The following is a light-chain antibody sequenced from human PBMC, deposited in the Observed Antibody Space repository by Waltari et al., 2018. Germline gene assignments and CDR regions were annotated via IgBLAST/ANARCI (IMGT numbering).Light chain of an antibody. CDR3: HQYNDGPPFN. CDR2: GAS. J-gene: IGKJ2*01. Sequence: EIVMTQSPATLSVSPGERAILSCRASQSVPTNLAWYQQKPGQAPRLLIYGASTRATDIPARFSGSGSGTEFTLTISSLQSEDCAVYYCHQYNDGPPFNFGQGTKLEIK. CDR1: QSVPTN. V-gene: IGKV3-15*01.